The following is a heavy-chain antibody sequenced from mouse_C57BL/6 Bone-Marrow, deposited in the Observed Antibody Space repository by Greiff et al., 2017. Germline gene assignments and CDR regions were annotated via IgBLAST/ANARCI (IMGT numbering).Heavy chain of an antibody. V-gene: IGHV1-69*01. CDR1: GYTFTSYW. D-gene: IGHD1-1*01. Sequence: VQLQQPGAELVMPGASVKLSCKASGYTFTSYWMHWVKQRPGQGLEWIGEIDPSDSYTNSNQKFKGKSTLTVDKSSSTAYMQLSSLTSEDSAVYYCSRGVVAADFALDYWGQGTSVTVSS. J-gene: IGHJ4*01. CDR2: IDPSDSYT. CDR3: SRGVVAADFALDY.